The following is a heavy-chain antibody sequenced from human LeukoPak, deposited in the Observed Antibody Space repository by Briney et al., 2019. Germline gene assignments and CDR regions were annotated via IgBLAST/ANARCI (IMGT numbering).Heavy chain of an antibody. V-gene: IGHV1-24*01. CDR3: AKDIQQLASSQFDP. J-gene: IGHJ5*02. Sequence: ASVKVSCKVSGYTLTELSMHWVRQAPGRGLEWMGGFDPEDGETIYAQKFQGRVTMTEDTSTDTAYMELSSLRSEDTALYYCAKDIQQLASSQFDPWGQGTLVTVSS. CDR1: GYTLTELS. CDR2: FDPEDGET. D-gene: IGHD6-13*01.